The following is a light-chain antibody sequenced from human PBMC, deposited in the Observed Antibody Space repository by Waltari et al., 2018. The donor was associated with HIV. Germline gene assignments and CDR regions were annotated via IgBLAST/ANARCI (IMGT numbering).Light chain of an antibody. CDR3: QSYDTDNVM. V-gene: IGLV6-57*01. Sequence: NFMLTQPHSVSESPGKTVTISCTRSSGSIASSYVQWYQKRPGSSPTTVIYEDYQSPSGVPDRFSGSIDSSSNSASLSISGLKTDDGADYYCQSYDTDNVMFGGGTKLAVL. CDR2: EDY. J-gene: IGLJ3*02. CDR1: SGSIASSY.